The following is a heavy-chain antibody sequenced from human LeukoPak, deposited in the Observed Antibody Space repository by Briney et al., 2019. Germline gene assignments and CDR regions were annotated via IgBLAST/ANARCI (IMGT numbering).Heavy chain of an antibody. J-gene: IGHJ4*02. D-gene: IGHD4-17*01. V-gene: IGHV3-48*01. CDR3: ARAVDYGDSAFDY. CDR1: GFTFINAW. Sequence: PGGSLRLSCAASGFTFINAWMAWVRQAPGKGLEWVSYISSSSSTIYYADSVKGRFTISRDNAKNSLYLQMNSLRAEDTAVYYCARAVDYGDSAFDYWGQGTLVTVSS. CDR2: ISSSSSTI.